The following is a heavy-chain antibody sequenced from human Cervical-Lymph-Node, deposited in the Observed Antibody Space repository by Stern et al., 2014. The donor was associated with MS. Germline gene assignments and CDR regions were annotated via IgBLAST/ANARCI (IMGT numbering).Heavy chain of an antibody. CDR3: ARSAIEIAAPGHFDY. V-gene: IGHV1-2*06. D-gene: IGHD6-13*01. CDR1: GYTFTGYF. Sequence: QVQLVQSGAEVKKPGASVKVSCKASGYTFTGYFMHWVRQAPGQGLEWMGRIHPHSGGTEYAQKFQGRVTMTSDTSISTAYMELSRLRSDDKAVYYCARSAIEIAAPGHFDYWGQGTLVTVSS. J-gene: IGHJ4*02. CDR2: IHPHSGGT.